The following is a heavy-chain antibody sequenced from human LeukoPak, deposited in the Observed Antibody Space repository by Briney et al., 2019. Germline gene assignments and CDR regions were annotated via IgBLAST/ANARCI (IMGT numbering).Heavy chain of an antibody. V-gene: IGHV4-59*12. CDR2: IYYSGST. D-gene: IGHD3-3*01. Sequence: KSSETLSLTCTVSGGSISSYYWGWIRQPPGKGLEWIGYIYYSGSTNYNPSLKSRVTISVDTSKNQFSLKLSSVTAADTAVYYCARLPYYDFWSGYSDAFDIWGQGTMVTVSS. CDR3: ARLPYYDFWSGYSDAFDI. CDR1: GGSISSYY. J-gene: IGHJ3*02.